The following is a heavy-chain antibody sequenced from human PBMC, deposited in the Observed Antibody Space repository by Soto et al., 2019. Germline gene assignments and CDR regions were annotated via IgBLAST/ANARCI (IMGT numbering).Heavy chain of an antibody. D-gene: IGHD2-15*01. CDR2: IWYDGSNK. J-gene: IGHJ4*02. CDR3: ARGLLAVAGDCSGGSCSLFDY. V-gene: IGHV3-33*01. Sequence: QVQLVESGGGVVQPGRSLRLSCAASGFTFSSYGMHWVRQAPGKGLEWVAVIWYDGSNKYYADSVKGRFTISRDNSKNPLYLQMNSLRAEDTAVYYCARGLLAVAGDCSGGSCSLFDYWGQGTLVTVSS. CDR1: GFTFSSYG.